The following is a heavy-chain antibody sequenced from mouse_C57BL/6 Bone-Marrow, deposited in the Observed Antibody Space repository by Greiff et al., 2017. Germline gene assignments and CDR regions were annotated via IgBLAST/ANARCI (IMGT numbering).Heavy chain of an antibody. Sequence: EVKLMESGPGLVKPSPSLSLTCSVSGYSITSGYYRNWIRQFPRNKLEWMGYISYDGSNNYNPYLKNRTAITRNTSNNQFFLKLNSVTTEDTATYYCAYLLWYFDVWGTGTTVTVSS. D-gene: IGHD2-1*01. CDR2: ISYDGSN. J-gene: IGHJ1*03. CDR3: AYLLWYFDV. V-gene: IGHV3-6*01. CDR1: GYSITSGYY.